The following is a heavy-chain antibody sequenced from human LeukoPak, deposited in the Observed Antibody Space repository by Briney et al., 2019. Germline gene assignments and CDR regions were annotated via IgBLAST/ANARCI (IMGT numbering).Heavy chain of an antibody. CDR1: GFTFSSYG. D-gene: IGHD5-12*01. CDR2: IDGDGSST. J-gene: IGHJ4*02. V-gene: IGHV3-74*01. Sequence: GRSLRLSCAASGFTFSSYGMHWVRQAPGKGLVWVSRIDGDGSSTNYADSVKGRFTISRDNAKNTLYLQMNSLRAEDTAVCYCARGYSGYFYYWGQGTLVTVSS. CDR3: ARGYSGYFYY.